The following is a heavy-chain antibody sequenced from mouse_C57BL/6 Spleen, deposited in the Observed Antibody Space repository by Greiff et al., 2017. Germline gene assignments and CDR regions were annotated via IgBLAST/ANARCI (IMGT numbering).Heavy chain of an antibody. Sequence: EVKLLESGPGLVKPSQSLSLTCSVTGYSITSGYYWNWIRQFPGNKLEWMGYISYDGSNNYNPSLKNRISITRDTSKNQFFLKLNSVTTEDTATYYCARVDYHFDYWGQGTTLTVSS. D-gene: IGHD1-1*02. CDR3: ARVDYHFDY. V-gene: IGHV3-6*01. CDR1: GYSITSGYY. J-gene: IGHJ2*01. CDR2: ISYDGSN.